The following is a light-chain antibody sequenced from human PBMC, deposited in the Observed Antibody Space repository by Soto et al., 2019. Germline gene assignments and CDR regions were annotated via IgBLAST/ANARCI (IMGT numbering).Light chain of an antibody. J-gene: IGKJ1*01. CDR3: QQYNHWPRT. CDR2: GAS. V-gene: IGKV3-15*01. Sequence: EIVMTQSPDTLSVSPGEGAVLSCGASQSLSKNLAWYQQKPGQAPRLLVYGASTRATGIPDRFSGSGSGTDFTLALTSLQSEDVAVYYCQQYNHWPRTFGQGTKVEIK. CDR1: QSLSKN.